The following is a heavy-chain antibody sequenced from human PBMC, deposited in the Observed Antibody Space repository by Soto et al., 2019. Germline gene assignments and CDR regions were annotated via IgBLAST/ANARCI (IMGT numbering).Heavy chain of an antibody. V-gene: IGHV1-2*02. Sequence: QFQLVQSGAEVKKRGASVKVACKASGYTFTGWYVHWVRQAPGQGLEWMGWLNPKTGGTYYAQRFQGRVSMTSDTSTSTAYMELNRLTSDDTAVYYCASGRAVGYWGQGTLVTVSS. D-gene: IGHD2-15*01. J-gene: IGHJ4*02. CDR2: LNPKTGGT. CDR1: GYTFTGWY. CDR3: ASGRAVGY.